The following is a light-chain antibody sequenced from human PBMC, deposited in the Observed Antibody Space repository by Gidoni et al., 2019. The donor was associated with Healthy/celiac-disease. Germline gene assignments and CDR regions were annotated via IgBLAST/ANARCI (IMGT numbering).Light chain of an antibody. CDR2: YDS. J-gene: IGLJ2*01. Sequence: SYVLTQPPSVSVAPGKTARITCGGNNIGSKSVHWYQQKPGQAPVLVIYYDSDRPSGIPERFSGSNSGNTATLTSSRVEAGDEADYYCQVWDSSSDPYVVFGGGTKLTVL. CDR1: NIGSKS. CDR3: QVWDSSSDPYVV. V-gene: IGLV3-21*04.